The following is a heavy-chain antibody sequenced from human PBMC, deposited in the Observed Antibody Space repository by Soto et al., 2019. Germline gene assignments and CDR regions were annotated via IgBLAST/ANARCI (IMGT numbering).Heavy chain of an antibody. CDR1: GDTFTSYY. CDR3: AKQKQWLVLFDY. CDR2: INPHGGST. V-gene: IGHV1-46*01. J-gene: IGHJ4*02. D-gene: IGHD6-19*01. Sequence: ASVKVSCKAPGDTFTSYYLNWVRQAPGQGLEWMGVINPHGGSTKHAQKFQGRITITRDTSRSTVYLELRSLRAEDTAVYYCAKQKQWLVLFDYWGQGTLVTVSS.